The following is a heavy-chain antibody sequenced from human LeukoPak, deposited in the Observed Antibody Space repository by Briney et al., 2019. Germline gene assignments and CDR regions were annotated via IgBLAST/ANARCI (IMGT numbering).Heavy chain of an antibody. D-gene: IGHD5-24*01. CDR3: VKSAGKDGYRDVFDI. CDR1: GFTFSSYA. CDR2: ISYDGSNK. J-gene: IGHJ3*02. V-gene: IGHV3-30-3*01. Sequence: PGGSLRLSCAASGFTFSSYAIHWVRQPPGKGLEWVAVISYDGSNKYYADSVRGLFTISRDIFKNTLYLQMNSLRAEDTAVYHCVKSAGKDGYRDVFDIWGQGAVVTVS.